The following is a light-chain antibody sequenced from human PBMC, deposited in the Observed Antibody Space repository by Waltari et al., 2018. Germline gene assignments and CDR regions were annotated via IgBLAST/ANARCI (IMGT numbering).Light chain of an antibody. J-gene: IGKJ1*01. V-gene: IGKV2-30*02. CDR3: MQSTHWPPWT. Sequence: DVVMTQSPLSLPVTLGQPASISCRSSERLVHTDGNIYLHWFQQRPGQSPRRLIYMVFQRDFGVPERFSGSGSGTDFTLKISRVEAEDVGIYYCMQSTHWPPWTFGQGTKVEIK. CDR1: ERLVHTDGNIY. CDR2: MVF.